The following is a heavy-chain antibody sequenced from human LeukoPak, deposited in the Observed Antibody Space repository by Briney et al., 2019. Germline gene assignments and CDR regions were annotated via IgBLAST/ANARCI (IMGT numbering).Heavy chain of an antibody. CDR2: INHSGST. Sequence: SETLSLTCAVYGGSFSGYYWSWIRQSPGKGLEWIGEINHSGSTNYNPSLKSRVTISVDTSKNQFSLKLSSVTAADTAVYYCARGAPVILRFLEWLPKYYYYGMDVWGQGTTVTVSS. J-gene: IGHJ6*02. CDR3: ARGAPVILRFLEWLPKYYYYGMDV. V-gene: IGHV4-34*01. D-gene: IGHD3-3*01. CDR1: GGSFSGYY.